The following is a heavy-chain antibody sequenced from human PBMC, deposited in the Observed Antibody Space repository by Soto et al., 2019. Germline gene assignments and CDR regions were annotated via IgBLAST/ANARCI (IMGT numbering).Heavy chain of an antibody. J-gene: IGHJ5*02. V-gene: IGHV5-51*01. CDR2: IYPSDSDT. D-gene: IGHD4-17*01. CDR1: GYSFTNYW. CDR3: ARHGFYGDYSSNYFDP. Sequence: GESLKISCKGSGYSFTNYWIAWVRQMPGKGLEYMGIIYPSDSDTRYSPSFQGQVTISADKSISTAYLQWSGLKASDTAIYYCARHGFYGDYSSNYFDPWGQGTLVT.